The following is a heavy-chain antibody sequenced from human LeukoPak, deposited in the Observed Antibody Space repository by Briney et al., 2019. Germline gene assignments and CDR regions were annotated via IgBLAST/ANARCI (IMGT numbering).Heavy chain of an antibody. Sequence: SETLSLTCTVSGGSISSSSYYWGWIRQPPGKGLEWIGSIYYSGSTYYNPSLKSRVTISVDTSKNQFSLKLSSVTAADTAVYYCARGYDSSGYSFGWGQGTLVTVSS. CDR2: IYYSGST. D-gene: IGHD3-22*01. CDR1: GGSISSSSYY. CDR3: ARGYDSSGYSFG. J-gene: IGHJ4*02. V-gene: IGHV4-39*07.